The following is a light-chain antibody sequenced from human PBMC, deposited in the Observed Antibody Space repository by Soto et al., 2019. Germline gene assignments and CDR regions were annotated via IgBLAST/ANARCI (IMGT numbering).Light chain of an antibody. CDR3: LQSNNFPPLT. V-gene: IGKV1-12*01. CDR2: ATS. Sequence: MQMTQSPSSVSASVGDRVTITCRASQGISGWLAWYQQKPGKAPKLLIYATSTLQSGVPPRFSGSASGTDFTLTISSLQPEDFVTYYCLQSNNFPPLTFGGGTKVEIK. J-gene: IGKJ4*01. CDR1: QGISGW.